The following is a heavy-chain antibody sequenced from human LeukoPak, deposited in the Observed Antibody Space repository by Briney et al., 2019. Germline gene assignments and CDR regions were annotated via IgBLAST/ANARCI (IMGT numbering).Heavy chain of an antibody. V-gene: IGHV3-30*18. Sequence: GGSLTLSCAASGFTFSLYGMHWVRQAPGKGLEWVALISNDGDSEYYTDSVKGRFTISRDNAKDTLYLQMNSLRGEDTAVYYCAKDGRGRTFFGDIEYWGQGTLVAVSS. CDR2: ISNDGDSE. J-gene: IGHJ4*02. CDR1: GFTFSLYG. D-gene: IGHD3-10*01. CDR3: AKDGRGRTFFGDIEY.